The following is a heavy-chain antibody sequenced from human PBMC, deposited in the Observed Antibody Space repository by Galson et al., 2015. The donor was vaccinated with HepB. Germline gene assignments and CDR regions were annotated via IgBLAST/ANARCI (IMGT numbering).Heavy chain of an antibody. CDR1: GYTFTSYY. Sequence: CKASGYTFTSYYMHWVRQAPGQGLEWMGIINPSGGSTSYAQKFQGRVTMTRDTSTSTVYMELSSLRSEDTAVYYCARLSIAAYYGMDVWGQGTTVTASS. J-gene: IGHJ6*02. V-gene: IGHV1-46*01. CDR3: ARLSIAAYYGMDV. D-gene: IGHD6-6*01. CDR2: INPSGGST.